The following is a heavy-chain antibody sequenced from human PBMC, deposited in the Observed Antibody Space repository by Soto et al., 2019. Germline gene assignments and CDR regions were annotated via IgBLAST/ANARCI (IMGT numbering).Heavy chain of an antibody. Sequence: SETLPLTWAVSGGSISSYYWIWIRQPTGKGLEWIGYIYYSGSTNYNPSLKSRVTISVDTSKNQFSLKLSSVTAADTAVYYCAREGPWFWSGYYDRYGMDVWGQGTTVTVSS. J-gene: IGHJ6*02. V-gene: IGHV4-59*01. D-gene: IGHD3-3*01. CDR2: IYYSGST. CDR3: AREGPWFWSGYYDRYGMDV. CDR1: GGSISSYY.